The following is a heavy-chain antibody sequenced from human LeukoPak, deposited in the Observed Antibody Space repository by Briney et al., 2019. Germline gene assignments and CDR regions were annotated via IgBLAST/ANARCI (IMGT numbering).Heavy chain of an antibody. Sequence: ASVKVSCKASGYTFTGYYMHWVRQAPGQGLEWMGWINPSSGGTNYAQKFQGRVTMTRDTSISTAYMELSRLRSDDTAVYYCARDRPLHYYDSSGYYYAYWGQGTLVTVSS. CDR1: GYTFTGYY. D-gene: IGHD3-22*01. V-gene: IGHV1-2*02. CDR2: INPSSGGT. CDR3: ARDRPLHYYDSSGYYYAY. J-gene: IGHJ4*02.